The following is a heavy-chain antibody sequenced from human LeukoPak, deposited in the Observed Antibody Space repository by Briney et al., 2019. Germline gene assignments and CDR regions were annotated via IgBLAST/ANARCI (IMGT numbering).Heavy chain of an antibody. Sequence: ASVKVSCKASGYTFTSYDINWVRQATGQGLEWMGWMNPNSGNTGYAQKFQGRVTMTRNTSISTAYMELSSLRSEDTAVYYCARGKRSKTRITIFGVARGKNYYSDYMDVWGKGTTVTVPS. CDR1: GYTFTSYD. CDR2: MNPNSGNT. J-gene: IGHJ6*03. V-gene: IGHV1-8*01. CDR3: ARGKRSKTRITIFGVARGKNYYSDYMDV. D-gene: IGHD3-3*01.